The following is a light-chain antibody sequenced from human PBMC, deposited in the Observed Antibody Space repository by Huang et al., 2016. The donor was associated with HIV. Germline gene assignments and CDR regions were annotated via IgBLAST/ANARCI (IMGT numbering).Light chain of an antibody. CDR2: NTS. CDR1: HAISSSY. CDR3: HQYGTAPRT. V-gene: IGKV3-20*01. Sequence: VLTQSPGTLSLSPGERATLSCRASHAISSSYLAWYQQKPGQAPRLLILNTSNRATGIPDRFSGSGSGTDFTLTITRLEPEDFAVYFCHQYGTAPRTFGQGTKLEMK. J-gene: IGKJ2*01.